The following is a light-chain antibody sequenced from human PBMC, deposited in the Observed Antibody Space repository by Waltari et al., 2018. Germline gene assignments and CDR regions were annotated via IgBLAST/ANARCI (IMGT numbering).Light chain of an antibody. V-gene: IGKV3-11*01. CDR1: QSVNKY. CDR3: LKRAGGPL. Sequence: EIVLTQSPATLSLSPGESATLSCRASQSVNKYLDWFQQKPGQAPRLLIYGASNRAAGIPARFSGSGSGTDFPLTISSLEPEDFAVYYCLKRAGGPLFGGGTKVE. CDR2: GAS. J-gene: IGKJ4*01.